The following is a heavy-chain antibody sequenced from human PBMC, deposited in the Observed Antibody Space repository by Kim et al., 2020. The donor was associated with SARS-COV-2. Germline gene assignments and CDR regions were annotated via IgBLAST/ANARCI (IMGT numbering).Heavy chain of an antibody. Sequence: SETLSLTCTVSGGSISSGSYYWSWIRQPAGKGLEWIGRIYTSGSTNYNPSLKSRVTISVDTSKNQFSLKLSSVTAADTAVYYCARFSYSPTYYYDSSGSAFDIWGQGTMVTVSS. V-gene: IGHV4-61*02. D-gene: IGHD3-22*01. CDR1: GGSISSGSYY. CDR2: IYTSGST. J-gene: IGHJ3*02. CDR3: ARFSYSPTYYYDSSGSAFDI.